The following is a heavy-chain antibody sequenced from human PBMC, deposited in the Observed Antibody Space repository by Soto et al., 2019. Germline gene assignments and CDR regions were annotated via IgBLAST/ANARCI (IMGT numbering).Heavy chain of an antibody. CDR1: GFTFSSYA. CDR3: AREGEYCSGGSCTYFAY. J-gene: IGHJ4*02. D-gene: IGHD2-15*01. V-gene: IGHV3-30-3*01. CDR2: ISYDGSNK. Sequence: QVQLVESGGGVVPPGRSLTLSCAASGFTFSSYAMYWVRQAPGKGLEWVAVISYDGSNKYYADSVKGRFSISRDNSKNTQYRQMNSLRAEDTAVYYCAREGEYCSGGSCTYFAYWGQGTLVTVSS.